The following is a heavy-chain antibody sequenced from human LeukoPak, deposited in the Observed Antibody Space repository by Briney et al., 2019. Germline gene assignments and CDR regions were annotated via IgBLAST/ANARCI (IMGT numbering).Heavy chain of an antibody. V-gene: IGHV3-30*18. CDR2: ISYDGSNK. Sequence: GRSLRLSCAASGFTFSSYGMHWVRQAPGKGLEWVAVISYDGSNKYYADSVKGRFTISRDNSKNTLYLQMNSLRAEDTAVYYCAKDYSYGFFDYWGQGTTVTVSS. J-gene: IGHJ4*03. CDR3: AKDYSYGFFDY. D-gene: IGHD5-18*01. CDR1: GFTFSSYG.